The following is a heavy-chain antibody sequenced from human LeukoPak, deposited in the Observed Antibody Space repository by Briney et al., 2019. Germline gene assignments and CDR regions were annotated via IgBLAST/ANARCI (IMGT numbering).Heavy chain of an antibody. J-gene: IGHJ6*03. Sequence: SQTLSLTCTVSGDSISSGDYYWSWIRQPAGKGLEWIGRIYTSGSTNYNPSLKSRVTMSVDTSKNQFSLNLSSVTAADTAVYYCARIRGFGADYYYYYMDVWGKGTTVTVSS. CDR3: ARIRGFGADYYYYYMDV. CDR1: GDSISSGDYY. D-gene: IGHD3-10*01. CDR2: IYTSGST. V-gene: IGHV4-61*02.